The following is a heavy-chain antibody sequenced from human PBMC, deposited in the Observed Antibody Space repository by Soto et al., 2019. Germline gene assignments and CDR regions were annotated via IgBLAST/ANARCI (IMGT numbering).Heavy chain of an antibody. D-gene: IGHD1-26*01. CDR2: INHSGST. CDR3: ARVEILGSTGRFEP. Sequence: SETLSLTCAVYGGYFSGYYWSCLRQPPGEGLEWFVEINHSGSTNYNPSLKSRVTISVDTSKNPFYLKVTSVTAADTAVYYCARVEILGSTGRFEPWAQGTVVTLSS. CDR1: GGYFSGYY. V-gene: IGHV4-34*01. J-gene: IGHJ5*02.